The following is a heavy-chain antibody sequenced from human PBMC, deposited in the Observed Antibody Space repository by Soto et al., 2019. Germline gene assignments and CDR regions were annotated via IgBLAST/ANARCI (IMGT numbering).Heavy chain of an antibody. CDR3: AKPRYSSTWSPFDY. V-gene: IGHV4-31*03. Sequence: SETLSLTCTVSGGSISRGGYYWSWIRQHPGKGLEWIGYIYYSGSTYYNPSLKSRVTISVDTSKNQFSLKLSSVTAADTAVYYCAKPRYSSTWSPFDYWGQGTLVTVSS. D-gene: IGHD6-13*01. CDR1: GGSISRGGYY. CDR2: IYYSGST. J-gene: IGHJ4*02.